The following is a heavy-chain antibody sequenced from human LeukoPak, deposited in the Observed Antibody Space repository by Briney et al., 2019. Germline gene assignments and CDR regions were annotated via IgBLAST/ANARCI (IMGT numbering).Heavy chain of an antibody. D-gene: IGHD3-9*01. CDR2: ISSSGSTI. V-gene: IGHV3-11*01. Sequence: GGSLRLSCAASGFTSSDYYMSWIRQAPGKGLEWVSYISSSGSTIYYADSVKGRFTISRDNAKNSLYLQMNSLRAEDTAVYYCARAVVGGVHYDTLNYYYGMDVWGQGTTVTVSS. J-gene: IGHJ6*02. CDR3: ARAVVGGVHYDTLNYYYGMDV. CDR1: GFTSSDYY.